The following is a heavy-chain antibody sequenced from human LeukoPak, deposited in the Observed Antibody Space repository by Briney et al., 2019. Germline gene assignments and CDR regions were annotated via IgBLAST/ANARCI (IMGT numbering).Heavy chain of an antibody. Sequence: GASVKVSCKASGGTFSSYAISWVRQAPGQGLEWMGGIIPIFGTANYAQKFQGRVTITADKSTSTAYMELSSLRSEDTAVYYCARDASIGVATISNYWGQGTLVTVSS. CDR2: IIPIFGTA. J-gene: IGHJ4*02. V-gene: IGHV1-69*06. CDR3: ARDASIGVATISNY. D-gene: IGHD5-12*01. CDR1: GGTFSSYA.